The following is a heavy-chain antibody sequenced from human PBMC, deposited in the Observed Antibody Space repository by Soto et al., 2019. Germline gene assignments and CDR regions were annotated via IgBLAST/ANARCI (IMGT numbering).Heavy chain of an antibody. J-gene: IGHJ3*02. D-gene: IGHD2-2*01. Sequence: QEQLQESGPRLLKPSETLSLTCAVSGDSININTYYWDWIRQSPGKGVEWIGSVYYSVTTYYNPSLKSRVTISIDTSKSQFSLMLTSLTAADTALYFCARHNQYYSSSVDIWGRGRLVTVSS. V-gene: IGHV4-39*01. CDR1: GDSININTYY. CDR2: VYYSVTT. CDR3: ARHNQYYSSSVDI.